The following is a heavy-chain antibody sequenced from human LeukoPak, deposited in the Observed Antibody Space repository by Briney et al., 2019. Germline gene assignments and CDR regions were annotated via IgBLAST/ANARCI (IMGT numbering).Heavy chain of an antibody. V-gene: IGHV3-23*01. CDR1: GFTFSIYD. CDR3: AKVRYGDYPYYFDY. J-gene: IGHJ4*02. D-gene: IGHD4-17*01. CDR2: ISGSGVDT. Sequence: GGSLRLSCAASGFTFSIYDMNWVRQAPGKGLVWVSSISGSGVDTYYADSVKGRFTIPRDNSKNTLYLQMNSLRAEDTAVYYCAKVRYGDYPYYFDYWGQGTLVTVSS.